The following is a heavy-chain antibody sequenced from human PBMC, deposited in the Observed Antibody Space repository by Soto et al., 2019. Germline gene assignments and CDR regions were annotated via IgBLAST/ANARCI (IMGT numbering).Heavy chain of an antibody. J-gene: IGHJ4*02. Sequence: SETLSLTCTVSGGSISSYYWNWIRQPPGKGLEWIGYIYYSGSTNYNPSLKSRVTISVDTSKNQFSLKLSSVTAADTAVYYCARAKTYYYDSSGYFYFDYWGQGTLVTVSS. CDR1: GGSISSYY. CDR2: IYYSGST. D-gene: IGHD3-22*01. CDR3: ARAKTYYYDSSGYFYFDY. V-gene: IGHV4-59*12.